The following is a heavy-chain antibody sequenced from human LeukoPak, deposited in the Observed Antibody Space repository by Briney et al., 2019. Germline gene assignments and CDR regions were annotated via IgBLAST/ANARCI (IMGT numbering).Heavy chain of an antibody. J-gene: IGHJ4*02. CDR3: AKRYNSEYLAPVQN. V-gene: IGHV3-48*02. CDR2: ISSDSRAI. Sequence: GGSLRLFCAASGFTFRSYSMNWVPQAPGKGLEWISYISSDSRAIYYADAVKGRFTISRDNAKNSLYLQMKSLRDEDTAVYYCAKRYNSEYLAPVQNWGQGTLVTVSS. D-gene: IGHD1-1*01. CDR1: GFTFRSYS.